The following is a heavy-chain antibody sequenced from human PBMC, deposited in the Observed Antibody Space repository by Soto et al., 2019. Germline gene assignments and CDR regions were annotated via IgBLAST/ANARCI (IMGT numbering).Heavy chain of an antibody. CDR1: GYKFTSSW. Sequence: PGESLKISCRTSGYKFTSSWIAWVRQKPGKGLEWMGIIFPSDSDTRYSLSFQGQVTISADRSTSTVFLQWASLKASDTAVYFCARKDKSGYFNWFDPWGQGTLVTVSS. CDR3: ARKDKSGYFNWFDP. D-gene: IGHD3-22*01. J-gene: IGHJ5*02. V-gene: IGHV5-51*01. CDR2: IFPSDSDT.